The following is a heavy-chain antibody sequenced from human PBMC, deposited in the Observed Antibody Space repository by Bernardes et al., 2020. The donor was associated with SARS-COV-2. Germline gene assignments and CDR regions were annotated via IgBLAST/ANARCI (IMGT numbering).Heavy chain of an antibody. V-gene: IGHV4-39*01. D-gene: IGHD3-10*01. J-gene: IGHJ3*02. CDR3: ARRTWMANWFDGYDI. CDR2: IYKTGHT. CDR1: DDSISTSTYY. Sequence: TLSLTCTVSDDSISTSTYYWGWIRQPPGKGLEWIGNIYKTGHTNYNPSLKSRLTISIDASKNQFSLNLRSVTAADTAMYFCARRTWMANWFDGYDIWGPGTMVTIS.